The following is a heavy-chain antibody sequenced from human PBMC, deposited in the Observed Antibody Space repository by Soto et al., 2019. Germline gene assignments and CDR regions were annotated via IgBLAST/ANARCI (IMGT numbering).Heavy chain of an antibody. CDR3: GRGGSDSPMAPGY. J-gene: IGHJ4*02. V-gene: IGHV3-74*01. CDR1: GFTFSSYW. CDR2: INPDGSAT. Sequence: GGSLRLSCAASGFTFSSYWMHWVRRAPGKGLVWVSRINPDGSATNYADSVKGRFTISRDNAKNTLYLQMNSLRAEDTAVFYCGRGGSDSPMAPGYWGQGTLVTVSS. D-gene: IGHD5-18*01.